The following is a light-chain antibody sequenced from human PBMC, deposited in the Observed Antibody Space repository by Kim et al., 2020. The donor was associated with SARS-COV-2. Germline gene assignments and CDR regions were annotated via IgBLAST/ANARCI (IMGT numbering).Light chain of an antibody. CDR1: QGITNS. J-gene: IGKJ5*01. V-gene: IGKV1-9*01. CDR3: QQLNTYPIT. CDR2: SAS. Sequence: DIQLTQSPSFLSASIGDRVTITCRASQGITNSLAWYQQKPGKAPRLLIYSASTLQGGVSSRFSGSGSGTEFTLIIGSLQPEDFAIYYCQQLNTYPITFGQGTRLEIK.